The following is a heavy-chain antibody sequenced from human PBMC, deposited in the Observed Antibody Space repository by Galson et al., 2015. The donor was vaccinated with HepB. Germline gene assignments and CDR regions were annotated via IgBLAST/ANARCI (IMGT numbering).Heavy chain of an antibody. V-gene: IGHV1-69*06. CDR1: GSTLSNYG. CDR3: ARAVPESFDFWSGYSHFDS. D-gene: IGHD3-3*01. Sequence: SVKVSCKASGSTLSNYGINWVRQAPGQGLEWIGGIIPIFGTTNYAQKFQGRVTLIADKSTSTAYMELSSLTSEDTAVYFCARAVPESFDFWSGYSHFDSWGQGTVVTVSS. J-gene: IGHJ4*02. CDR2: IIPIFGTT.